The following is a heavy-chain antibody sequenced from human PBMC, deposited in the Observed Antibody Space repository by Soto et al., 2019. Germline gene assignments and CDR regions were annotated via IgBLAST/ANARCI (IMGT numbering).Heavy chain of an antibody. Sequence: ASVKVSCKASGYTFTSYGISWVRQAPGQGLEWMGWISAYNGNTNYAQKLQGRVTMTTDTSTSTAYMELRSLRSDDTAVYYCARVGPAAIHVYYYYAMDVWGQGTTVTVSS. CDR1: GYTFTSYG. D-gene: IGHD2-2*02. CDR3: ARVGPAAIHVYYYYAMDV. V-gene: IGHV1-18*01. CDR2: ISAYNGNT. J-gene: IGHJ6*02.